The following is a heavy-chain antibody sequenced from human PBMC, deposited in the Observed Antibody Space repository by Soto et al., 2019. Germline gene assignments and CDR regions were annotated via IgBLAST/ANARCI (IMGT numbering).Heavy chain of an antibody. CDR1: GFTFSSYS. Sequence: GGSLRLSCAASGFTFSSYSMNWVRQAPGKGLEWVSYISSSSSTIYYADSVKGRFTISRDNAKNSLYLQMNSLRDEDTAVYYCARDSMLTIFGVVIPNYYGMDVWGQGTTVTVSS. CDR3: ARDSMLTIFGVVIPNYYGMDV. D-gene: IGHD3-3*01. CDR2: ISSSSSTI. J-gene: IGHJ6*02. V-gene: IGHV3-48*02.